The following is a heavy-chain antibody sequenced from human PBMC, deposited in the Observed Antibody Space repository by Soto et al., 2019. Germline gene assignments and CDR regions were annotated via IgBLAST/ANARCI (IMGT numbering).Heavy chain of an antibody. CDR3: AKVDDFWSGYQNYYYFGMEV. D-gene: IGHD3-3*01. Sequence: EVQLLEAGGGWVQPGASLRLSCAASGFTFSSYAMSWVRQAPGKGLEWVSAIRGSGGSTYYADSVKGRFTISRDNSKHTLYLQMNSLRAEDTAVYYCAKVDDFWSGYQNYYYFGMEVWGQGQTVTVSS. J-gene: IGHJ6*02. CDR1: GFTFSSYA. V-gene: IGHV3-23*01. CDR2: IRGSGGST.